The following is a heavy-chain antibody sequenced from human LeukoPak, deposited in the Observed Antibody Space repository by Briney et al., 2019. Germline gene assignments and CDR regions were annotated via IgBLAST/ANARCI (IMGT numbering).Heavy chain of an antibody. V-gene: IGHV3-23*01. CDR2: ISNNGGYT. D-gene: IGHD2-15*01. J-gene: IGHJ4*02. CDR1: GFTFSSSA. Sequence: PGGSLRLSCAASGFTFSSSAMSWVRQAPGKGLEWVSAISNNGGYTYYADSVQGRFTISRDNSKSTPCLQMNSLRAEDTAVYYCAKQLGYCSDGSCYFPYRGQGTLVTVSS. CDR3: AKQLGYCSDGSCYFPY.